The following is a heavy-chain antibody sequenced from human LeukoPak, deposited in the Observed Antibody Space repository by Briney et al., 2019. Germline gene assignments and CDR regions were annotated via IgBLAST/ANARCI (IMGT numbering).Heavy chain of an antibody. D-gene: IGHD6-13*01. Sequence: GGSLRLSCAASGFTFSTYSMNWVRQAPGKGLEWVSYISSSGNYIYYTDSVKGRLTVSRDNAKNSLYLQMNSLRAEDTAVYYCARARLAAVGTGDYWGQGTLVTVSS. CDR2: ISSSGNYI. CDR3: ARARLAAVGTGDY. J-gene: IGHJ4*02. V-gene: IGHV3-21*01. CDR1: GFTFSTYS.